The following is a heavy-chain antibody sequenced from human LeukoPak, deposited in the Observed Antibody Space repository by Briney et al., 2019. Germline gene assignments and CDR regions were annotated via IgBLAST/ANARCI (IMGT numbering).Heavy chain of an antibody. V-gene: IGHV3-30*18. J-gene: IGHJ4*02. D-gene: IGHD3-22*01. Sequence: GGSLRLSCVASGFTFRNYAMHWVRQAPGKGQERLSLISYDGRDKFYADSVKGRFTISRDNSKNTLNLQMNSLRAEDTAVYYCAKDGTDYNDSSGYYIDYWGQGTLVTVSS. CDR2: ISYDGRDK. CDR1: GFTFRNYA. CDR3: AKDGTDYNDSSGYYIDY.